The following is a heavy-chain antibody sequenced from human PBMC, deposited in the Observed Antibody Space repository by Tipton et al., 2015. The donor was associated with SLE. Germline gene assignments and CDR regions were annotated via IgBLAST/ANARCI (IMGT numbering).Heavy chain of an antibody. D-gene: IGHD2-15*01. CDR1: GFTFRSYW. CDR3: ARGCSGINCYYYYDYMDV. V-gene: IGHV3-74*02. Sequence: VQLVQSGGGLAHPGGSLRLSCVASGFTFRSYWMHWVRQAPGKGLVWVSHINSDESSANYADSVEGRFTISRDNAKNTLYLQMNSLRAEDTAVYYCARGCSGINCYYYYDYMDVWGKGTTVTVSS. J-gene: IGHJ6*03. CDR2: INSDESSA.